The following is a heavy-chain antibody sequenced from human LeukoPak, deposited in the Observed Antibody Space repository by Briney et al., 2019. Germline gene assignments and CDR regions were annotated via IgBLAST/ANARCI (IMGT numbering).Heavy chain of an antibody. CDR2: ITPIFGTA. Sequence: GSSVKVSCKASGGTFSSYAISWVRQAPGQGLEWMGGITPIFGTANYAQKFQGRVTITTDESTSTAYMELSSLRSEDTAVYYCARGMVRGVPGPYFDYWGQGTLVTVSS. J-gene: IGHJ4*02. CDR3: ARGMVRGVPGPYFDY. D-gene: IGHD3-10*01. V-gene: IGHV1-69*05. CDR1: GGTFSSYA.